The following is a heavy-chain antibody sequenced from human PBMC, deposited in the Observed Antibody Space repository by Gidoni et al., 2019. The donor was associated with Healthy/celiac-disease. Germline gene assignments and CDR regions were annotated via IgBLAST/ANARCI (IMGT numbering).Heavy chain of an antibody. CDR3: ARGGGIAASDY. V-gene: IGHV4-34*01. Sequence: QVQLQQWGAGLLKPSETLSLTCAVYGGSFSGYYWSWIRQPPGKGLEWIGEIKHRGSTNYNPSLKSRVTISVDTSKNQFSLKLSSVTAADTAVYYCARGGGIAASDYWGQGTLVTVSS. D-gene: IGHD6-13*01. CDR2: IKHRGST. CDR1: GGSFSGYY. J-gene: IGHJ4*02.